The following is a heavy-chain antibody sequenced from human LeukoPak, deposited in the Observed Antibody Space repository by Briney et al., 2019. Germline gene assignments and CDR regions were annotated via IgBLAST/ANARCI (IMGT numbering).Heavy chain of an antibody. V-gene: IGHV3-33*01. CDR2: IWNDGSKE. CDR3: ARDDCSSPSCYGY. Sequence: GGSLRLSCAASGFNFRFYGMHWVRQAPGKGLECVAVIWNDGSKESYADSVKGRFTISRDNSMNTLYLQMNSLRVEDTVVYYCARDDCSSPSCYGYWGQGTLVAVSS. J-gene: IGHJ4*02. CDR1: GFNFRFYG. D-gene: IGHD2-2*01.